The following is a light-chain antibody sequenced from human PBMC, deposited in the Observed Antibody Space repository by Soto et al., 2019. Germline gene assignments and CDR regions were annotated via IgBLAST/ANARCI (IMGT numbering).Light chain of an antibody. J-gene: IGKJ1*01. CDR3: QQYGSSPPWT. Sequence: IVMTQSPATLSVSPGQRATLSCRASLSVSSNLAWYQHKPGQAPRLLIYGASSRATGIPDRFSGSGSGTDFTLTISRLEPEDFAVYYCQQYGSSPPWTFGQGTKVEIK. CDR2: GAS. CDR1: LSVSSN. V-gene: IGKV3-20*01.